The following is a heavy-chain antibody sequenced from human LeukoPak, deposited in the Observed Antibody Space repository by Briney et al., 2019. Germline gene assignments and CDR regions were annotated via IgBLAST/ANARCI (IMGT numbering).Heavy chain of an antibody. CDR2: ISAYNGDT. Sequence: ASVMVSCKASGYTFTTYGISWVRQGPGQGLEWMGWISAYNGDTKNAQKFQGRVTMTTATSTNTAYMELRGLRSDDTAVYYCARDTPGQIVSAFDIWGQGTMVTVSS. V-gene: IGHV1-18*01. D-gene: IGHD6-6*01. CDR3: ARDTPGQIVSAFDI. CDR1: GYTFTTYG. J-gene: IGHJ3*02.